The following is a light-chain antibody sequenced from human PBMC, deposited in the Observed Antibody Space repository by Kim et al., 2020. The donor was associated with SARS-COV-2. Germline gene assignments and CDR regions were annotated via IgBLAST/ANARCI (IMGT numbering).Light chain of an antibody. V-gene: IGKV1-39*01. J-gene: IGKJ2*01. CDR1: QSISNY. Sequence: SASVGDRVTITCRASQSISNYLNWYQQKPGKAPNLLIYAASSLQRGVPSRFSGSGSGTDFTLTIRSLQPEDFATYYCQQSYSTPYTFGQGTKLEI. CDR3: QQSYSTPYT. CDR2: AAS.